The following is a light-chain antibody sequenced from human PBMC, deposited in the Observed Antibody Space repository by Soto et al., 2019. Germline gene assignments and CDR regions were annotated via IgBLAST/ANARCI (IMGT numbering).Light chain of an antibody. Sequence: DIQLTQSPPSLSASVGDRLSITCRASQDISYYLAWYQQKPGKGPKLLISAASTLQSGVPSRFSGSGSVTDFTLTITSLQPEDVATYFCQNYHSAPPWTFGQGTRVEI. V-gene: IGKV1-27*01. CDR1: QDISYY. CDR2: AAS. J-gene: IGKJ1*01. CDR3: QNYHSAPPWT.